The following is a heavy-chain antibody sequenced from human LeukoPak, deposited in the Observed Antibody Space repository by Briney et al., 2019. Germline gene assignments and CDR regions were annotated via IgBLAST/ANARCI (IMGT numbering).Heavy chain of an antibody. CDR2: ISYDGSNK. Sequence: GGSLRLSCAASGFTFSSYAMHWVRQAPGKGLEWVAVISYDGSNKYYADSVKGRFTISRDNAKNSLYLQMNSLRAEDTAVYYCARDRAGFLGPWGQGTLVTVSS. D-gene: IGHD3-3*01. CDR3: ARDRAGFLGP. CDR1: GFTFSSYA. V-gene: IGHV3-30-3*01. J-gene: IGHJ5*02.